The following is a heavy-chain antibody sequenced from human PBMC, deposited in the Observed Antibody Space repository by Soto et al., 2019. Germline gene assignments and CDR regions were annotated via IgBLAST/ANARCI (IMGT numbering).Heavy chain of an antibody. V-gene: IGHV4-39*01. D-gene: IGHD5-12*01. CDR1: GDSISSSTYY. CDR2: VYYTGST. J-gene: IGHJ4*02. CDR3: ARIIGASDYVDY. Sequence: QLQESGPGLVKPSETLSLTCTVSGDSISSSTYYWGWIRQSPGKGLEWIGSVYYTGSTYYGPSLESRVTMSIDTSKSQFSLKLISVTAADTAVYYCARIIGASDYVDYWGQGTLVTVSS.